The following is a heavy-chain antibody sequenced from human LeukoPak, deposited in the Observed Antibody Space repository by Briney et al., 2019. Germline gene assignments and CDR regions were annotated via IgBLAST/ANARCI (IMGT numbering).Heavy chain of an antibody. V-gene: IGHV3-7*03. CDR2: IKQDGSEK. CDR3: ARYSGSYEVNYYYYYGMDV. Sequence: GGSLRLSCAASGFIFTNYFMSWVRQAPGKGLEWVANIKQDGSEKYYVDSVKGRFTISRDNAKNSLYLQMNSLRAEDTAVYYCARYSGSYEVNYYYYYGMDVWGQGTTVTVSS. CDR1: GFIFTNYF. D-gene: IGHD1-26*01. J-gene: IGHJ6*02.